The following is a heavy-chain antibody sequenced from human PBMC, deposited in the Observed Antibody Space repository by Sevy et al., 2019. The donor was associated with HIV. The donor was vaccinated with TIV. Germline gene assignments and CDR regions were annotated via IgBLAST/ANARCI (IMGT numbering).Heavy chain of an antibody. Sequence: GGSLRLSCAASGFTFSSYAMHWVRQAPGKGLEWVAVISYDGSNKYYADSVKGRFTISRDNSKNTLYLQMNSLRAEATAVYYCARTDYGGTWHGMDVWGQGTTVTVSS. J-gene: IGHJ6*02. CDR3: ARTDYGGTWHGMDV. V-gene: IGHV3-30*04. D-gene: IGHD4-17*01. CDR2: ISYDGSNK. CDR1: GFTFSSYA.